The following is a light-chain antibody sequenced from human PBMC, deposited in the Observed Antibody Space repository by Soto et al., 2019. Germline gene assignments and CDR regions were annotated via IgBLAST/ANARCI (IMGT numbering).Light chain of an antibody. CDR3: QQYNNWPPWT. Sequence: EIVMTQSPATLSLSPGERATLSCRASQSVSSNLAWYQQKPGQAPRLLIYGASTRATGIPARFSGSGSGTESTLTISRLQSEDFAVYYCQQYNNWPPWTFGQGTKVEIK. V-gene: IGKV3-15*01. CDR2: GAS. J-gene: IGKJ1*01. CDR1: QSVSSN.